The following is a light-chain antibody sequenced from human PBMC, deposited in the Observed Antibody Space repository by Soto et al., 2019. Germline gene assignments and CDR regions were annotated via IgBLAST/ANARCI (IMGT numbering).Light chain of an antibody. Sequence: QSVLTQPASVSGSPGQSITISCTGTSSDVGGYNYVSWYQQHPGKAPKLMIYEVSNRPSGVSNRFSGSKSGNTASLTISGLQAEDDADYYRSSYTSSSTLYVFGTGTKLTVL. CDR3: SSYTSSSTLYV. CDR1: SSDVGGYNY. J-gene: IGLJ1*01. CDR2: EVS. V-gene: IGLV2-14*01.